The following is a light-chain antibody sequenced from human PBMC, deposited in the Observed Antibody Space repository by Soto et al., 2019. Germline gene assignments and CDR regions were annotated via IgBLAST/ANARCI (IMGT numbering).Light chain of an antibody. CDR3: AAWDDSLKGFV. V-gene: IGLV1-44*01. CDR1: SSNIGSNS. Sequence: QSVLTQPPSASGTPGQRVTISCSGGSSNIGSNSVNWFQQLPGTAPKLLISTTYQRPSGVPDRFSGSKSGTSGSLAISGLQSEDEAEYYCAAWDDSLKGFVFGTGTKVT. CDR2: TTY. J-gene: IGLJ1*01.